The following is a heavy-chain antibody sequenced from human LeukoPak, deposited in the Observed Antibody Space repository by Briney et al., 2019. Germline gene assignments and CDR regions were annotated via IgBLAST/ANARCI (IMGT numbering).Heavy chain of an antibody. V-gene: IGHV3-11*01. CDR3: ARDLQDILTGYYTDY. Sequence: GRSLRLSCAASGFTFSDYYMSWIRQAPRKGLEWVSYISSSGSTIYYADSVKARFTIARDNAKNSLYLQMSTLRAEDTAVYYCARDLQDILTGYYTDYWGQGTLVTVSS. J-gene: IGHJ4*02. CDR2: ISSSGSTI. CDR1: GFTFSDYY. D-gene: IGHD3-9*01.